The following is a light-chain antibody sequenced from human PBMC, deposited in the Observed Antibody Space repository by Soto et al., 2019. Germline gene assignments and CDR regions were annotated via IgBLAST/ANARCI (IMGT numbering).Light chain of an antibody. J-gene: IGKJ4*01. Sequence: DIQLTQSPSFLSASVGDRVTITCRASQGISSYLAWYQQKPGKAPKLLIYAASTLQSGVPSRFSGSGSGTELTLTISSLQPEDFATYHCQQRNKYPPGVFGGGTKVEIK. V-gene: IGKV1-9*01. CDR1: QGISSY. CDR3: QQRNKYPPGV. CDR2: AAS.